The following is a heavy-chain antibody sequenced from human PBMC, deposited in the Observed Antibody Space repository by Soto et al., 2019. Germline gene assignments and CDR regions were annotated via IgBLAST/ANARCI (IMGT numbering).Heavy chain of an antibody. D-gene: IGHD6-6*01. CDR2: INHSGST. CDR3: ARAQYSSSSALDY. CDR1: GGSFSGYY. Sequence: NPSETLSLTCAVYGGSFSGYYWSWIRQPPGKGLEWIGEINHSGSTNYNPSLKSRVTISVDTSKNQFSLKLSSVTAADTAVYYCARAQYSSSSALDYWGQGTLVTVSS. V-gene: IGHV4-34*01. J-gene: IGHJ4*02.